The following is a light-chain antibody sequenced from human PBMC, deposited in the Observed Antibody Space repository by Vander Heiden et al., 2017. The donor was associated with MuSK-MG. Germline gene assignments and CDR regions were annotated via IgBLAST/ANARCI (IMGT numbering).Light chain of an antibody. CDR1: SSNIGAGFD. V-gene: IGLV1-40*01. J-gene: IGLJ3*02. Sequence: VSGAPGQRVTISCTGRSSNIGAGFDVHWYQQLPGTAPRLLIFDNNNRPSGVPDRFSGSRSGTSASLAITGLQAEDEADYYCQSYDGSLRTVVFGGGAKLTGL. CDR2: DNN. CDR3: QSYDGSLRTVV.